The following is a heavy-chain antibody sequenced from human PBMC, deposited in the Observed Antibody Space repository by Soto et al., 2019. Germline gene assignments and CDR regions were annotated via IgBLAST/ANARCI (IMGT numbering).Heavy chain of an antibody. D-gene: IGHD3-16*01. CDR3: AKARLWGGDGYNSYYYNAMDV. J-gene: IGHJ6*02. Sequence: EMQLVESGGGLVQPGRSLRLSCAASGFTFDDYAMYWVRQGPGKGLEWVSGISWDSGRIGYAESVKGRFTLSRDNAKNSLYLQMNSLRPEDTALYYCAKARLWGGDGYNSYYYNAMDVWGQGTTVTVSS. CDR2: ISWDSGRI. V-gene: IGHV3-9*01. CDR1: GFTFDDYA.